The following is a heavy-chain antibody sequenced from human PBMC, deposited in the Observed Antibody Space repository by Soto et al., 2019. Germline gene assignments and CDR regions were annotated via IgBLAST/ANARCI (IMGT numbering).Heavy chain of an antibody. Sequence: QLQLQESGPGLVKPSETLSLTCTVSGGSISSSSYYWGWIRQPPGNGLEWIGSIYYSGSTYYNPSLKRRVTISVDTSKNQFSLKLSSVTAADTAVYYCARHASPRYYYDSSGYYEYNWFDPWGQGTLVTVSS. CDR2: IYYSGST. V-gene: IGHV4-39*01. D-gene: IGHD3-22*01. J-gene: IGHJ5*02. CDR1: GGSISSSSYY. CDR3: ARHASPRYYYDSSGYYEYNWFDP.